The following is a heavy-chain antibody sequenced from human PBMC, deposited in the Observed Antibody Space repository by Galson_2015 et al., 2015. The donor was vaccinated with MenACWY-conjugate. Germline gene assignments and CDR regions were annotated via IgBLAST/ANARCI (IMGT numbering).Heavy chain of an antibody. V-gene: IGHV2-26*01. CDR1: GFSLSNARMG. Sequence: PALVKPTQTLTLTCTVSGFSLSNARMGVSWIRQPPGKALEWLAHIFSNGEKSYSTSLKSRLTISKDTSKSQVVLTMTNMGPVDTATYYCARSGPTYGDYATDAFDIWGQGTMVTVSS. D-gene: IGHD4-17*01. J-gene: IGHJ3*02. CDR3: ARSGPTYGDYATDAFDI. CDR2: IFSNGEK.